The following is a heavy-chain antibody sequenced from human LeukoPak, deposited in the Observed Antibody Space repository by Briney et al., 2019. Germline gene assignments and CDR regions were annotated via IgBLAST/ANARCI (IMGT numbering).Heavy chain of an antibody. Sequence: GGSLRLSCAASGFTFSSYAMHWVRQAPGKGLEWVAVISYDGSNKYYADSVKGRFTISRDNSKSTLYLQMNSLRAEDTAVYYCARDLSDYYDSSGYLFWGQGTLVTVSS. D-gene: IGHD3-22*01. V-gene: IGHV3-30-3*01. CDR2: ISYDGSNK. CDR3: ARDLSDYYDSSGYLF. CDR1: GFTFSSYA. J-gene: IGHJ4*02.